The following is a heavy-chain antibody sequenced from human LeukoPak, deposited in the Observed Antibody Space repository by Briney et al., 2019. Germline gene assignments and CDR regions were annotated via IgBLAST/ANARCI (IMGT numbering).Heavy chain of an antibody. CDR3: AREHQYYFDY. CDR2: INHSGST. D-gene: IGHD1-26*01. CDR1: GGSFSGHY. J-gene: IGHJ4*02. Sequence: PSETLSLTCTVSGGSFSGHYWSWIRQPPGKGLEWIGEINHSGSTNYNPSLKSRVTISVDTSKNQFSLKLSSVTAADTAVYYCAREHQYYFDYWGQGTLVTASS. V-gene: IGHV4-34*01.